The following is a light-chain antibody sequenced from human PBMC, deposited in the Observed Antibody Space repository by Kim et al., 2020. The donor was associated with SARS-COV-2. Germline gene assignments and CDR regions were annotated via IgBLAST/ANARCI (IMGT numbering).Light chain of an antibody. J-gene: IGKJ4*01. CDR1: QSVSSY. V-gene: IGKV3-11*01. CDR2: DAS. CDR3: QQRSNWLT. Sequence: EIVLTQSPATLSLSPGERATLSCRASQSVSSYLAWYQQKPGQAPRLLIYDASNRATGIPARFSGSGSWTDFTLTISSLEPEDFAVYYCQQRSNWLTFGGGTKV.